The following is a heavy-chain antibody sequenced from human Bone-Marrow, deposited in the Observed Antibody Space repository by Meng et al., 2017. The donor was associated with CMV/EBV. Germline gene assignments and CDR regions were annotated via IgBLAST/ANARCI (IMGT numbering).Heavy chain of an antibody. CDR1: GYSISSGYY. CDR2: IYHSGST. V-gene: IGHV4-38-2*02. CDR3: ARDPPKGLDYYYGMDV. Sequence: GSLRLSCTVSGYSISSGYYWGWIRQPPGKGLEWIGSIYHSGSTYYNPSLKSRVTISVDTSKNQFSLKLSSVTAADTAVYYCARDPPKGLDYYYGMDVWGQGTTVTVSS. J-gene: IGHJ6*02.